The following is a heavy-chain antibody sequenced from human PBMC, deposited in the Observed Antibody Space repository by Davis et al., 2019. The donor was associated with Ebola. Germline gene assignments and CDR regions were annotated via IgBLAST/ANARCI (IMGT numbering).Heavy chain of an antibody. CDR1: GYPFSNYW. CDR3: ASLRRTITGMDDAFDI. CDR2: IYTGDSDT. J-gene: IGHJ3*02. D-gene: IGHD5-24*01. V-gene: IGHV5-51*01. Sequence: GESLKISCKGSGYPFSNYWIAWVRQMPGRGLEWMGIIYTGDSDTRYSPSFRGQVTISADKSIKTAFLQWGSLKASDTAMYYCASLRRTITGMDDAFDIWGQGTMVTVSS.